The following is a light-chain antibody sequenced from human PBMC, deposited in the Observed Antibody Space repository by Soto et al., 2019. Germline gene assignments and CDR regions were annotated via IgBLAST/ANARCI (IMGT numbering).Light chain of an antibody. CDR1: KSLVYSDGNTH. V-gene: IGKV2-30*01. Sequence: DVVLTQSPLSLPVNFGQPASISCRSSKSLVYSDGNTHLSWFHQRPGQSPRRLIYRVSSRDSGATDRFSGRGSGTDFTLGISRVEAEDVGIYFCAPGTHWTRTFGQGTKVEVK. J-gene: IGKJ1*01. CDR3: APGTHWTRT. CDR2: RVS.